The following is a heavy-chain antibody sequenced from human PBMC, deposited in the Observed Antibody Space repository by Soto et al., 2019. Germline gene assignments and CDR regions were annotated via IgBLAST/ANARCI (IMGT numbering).Heavy chain of an antibody. CDR2: IWYDGSNK. CDR3: ARDLQLVPYSFDY. J-gene: IGHJ4*02. V-gene: IGHV3-33*01. CDR1: GFTFSSYG. Sequence: GGSLRLSCAASGFTFSSYGMHWVRQAPGKGLEWVAVIWYDGSNKYYADSVKGRFTISRDNSKNTLYLQMNSLRAEDTAVYYCARDLQLVPYSFDYWGQGTLVTVSS. D-gene: IGHD6-13*01.